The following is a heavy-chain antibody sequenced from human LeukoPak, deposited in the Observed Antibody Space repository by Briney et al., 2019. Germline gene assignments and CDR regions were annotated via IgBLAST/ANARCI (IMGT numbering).Heavy chain of an antibody. Sequence: GGSLRLSCAASGFNFNTYAMSWVRQAPGKGLEWVSSVNPTGGTTFYADSVKGRFAVSRDNSQNTLYLQMNNLRAEDTAEYYCAFLSGSYHEDFYSDLAVWGQGTTVTVSS. CDR3: AFLSGSYHEDFYSDLAV. J-gene: IGHJ6*02. D-gene: IGHD1-26*01. V-gene: IGHV3-23*01. CDR2: VNPTGGTT. CDR1: GFNFNTYA.